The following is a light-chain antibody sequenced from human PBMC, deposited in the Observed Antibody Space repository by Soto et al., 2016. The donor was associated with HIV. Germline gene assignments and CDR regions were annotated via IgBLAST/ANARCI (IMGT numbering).Light chain of an antibody. V-gene: IGLV3-19*01. CDR3: NSRDSRV. J-gene: IGLJ2*01. Sequence: SSELTQDPAVSVALGQTVRITCQGDSLRSYYASWYQQKPGQAPILVMYGKNNRPSGIPDRFSGSSSGNTGSLTITGTQAEDEADYYCNSRDSRVFGGGTKLTVL. CDR1: SLRSYY. CDR2: GKN.